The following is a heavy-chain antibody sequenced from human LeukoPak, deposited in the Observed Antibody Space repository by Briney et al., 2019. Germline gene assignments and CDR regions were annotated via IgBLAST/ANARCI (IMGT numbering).Heavy chain of an antibody. Sequence: GGSLRLSCAASGFTFSNVWMSWVRQVPERGLDWVGRIKSKTNSGTTDHSAPVKGRFTISRDDSKSTLYLQMNSLKTEDTAVYYCTYYYDSSTYYHVDYWGQGTLVTVSS. CDR3: TYYYDSSTYYHVDY. J-gene: IGHJ4*02. D-gene: IGHD3-22*01. CDR2: IKSKTNSGTT. V-gene: IGHV3-15*01. CDR1: GFTFSNVW.